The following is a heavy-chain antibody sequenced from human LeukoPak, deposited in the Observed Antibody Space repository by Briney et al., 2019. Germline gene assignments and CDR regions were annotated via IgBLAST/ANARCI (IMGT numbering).Heavy chain of an antibody. D-gene: IGHD3-22*01. CDR3: AKEQHYDSGGYPFDY. CDR1: GFTFSNYG. J-gene: IGHJ4*02. CDR2: ISYDGSNK. Sequence: GGSLRLSCAASGFTFSNYGMHWVRQGPGKGLEWVAVISYDGSNKYCADSVKGRCTISRDNSKNTLYLQMNSLRAEDTAVYYCAKEQHYDSGGYPFDYWGQGTLVTVSS. V-gene: IGHV3-30*18.